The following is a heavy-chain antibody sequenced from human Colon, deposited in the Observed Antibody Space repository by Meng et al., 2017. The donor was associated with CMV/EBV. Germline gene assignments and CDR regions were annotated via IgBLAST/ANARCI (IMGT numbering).Heavy chain of an antibody. V-gene: IGHV3-21*06. CDR2: ISGSSSYR. J-gene: IGHJ4*02. CDR1: GFLLSGYA. D-gene: IGHD6-13*01. Sequence: GESLKISCAASGFLLSGYAMNWVRQVPGKGLEWVSSISGSSSYRFYADSVKGRFTISRDNAKNSVFPEMNRLRAEDTAIYYCVRDRGPIAAAASDFWGQGTLVTVSS. CDR3: VRDRGPIAAAASDF.